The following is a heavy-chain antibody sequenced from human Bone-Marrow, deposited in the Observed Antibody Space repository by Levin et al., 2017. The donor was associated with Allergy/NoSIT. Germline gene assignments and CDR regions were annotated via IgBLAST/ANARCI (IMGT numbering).Heavy chain of an antibody. V-gene: IGHV3-15*01. CDR2: IKSETDGGTI. J-gene: IGHJ4*02. Sequence: PGGSLRLSCAASGFSFTKVWMTWVRQAPGKGLEWVGRIKSETDGGTIDYAAPVKGRFTISRDDSRSTLYLQMNSLKTEDTAVYYCTIEVWARSIRDDYWGQGTLVTVSS. CDR1: GFSFTKVW. D-gene: IGHD2-21*01. CDR3: TIEVWARSIRDDY.